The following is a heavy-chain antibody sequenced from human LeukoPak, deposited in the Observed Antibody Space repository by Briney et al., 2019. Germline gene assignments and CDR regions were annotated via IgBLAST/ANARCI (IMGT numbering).Heavy chain of an antibody. V-gene: IGHV3-23*01. D-gene: IGHD3-22*01. J-gene: IGHJ4*02. Sequence: PGGSLRLSCAASGFSFSSHVMHGVRQAPGKGLEGVSGISGGGGDTYYADSVKGRFTISRDNSKNTLNLRMDSLRAEDTALYYCAKDQNYESSGYYGGFDYWGQGTLVTVSS. CDR1: GFSFSSHV. CDR3: AKDQNYESSGYYGGFDY. CDR2: ISGGGGDT.